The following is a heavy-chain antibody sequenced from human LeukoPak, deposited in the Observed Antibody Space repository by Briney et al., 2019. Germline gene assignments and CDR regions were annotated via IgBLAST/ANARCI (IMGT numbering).Heavy chain of an antibody. CDR1: GGSIGCYY. D-gene: IGHD3-10*01. CDR3: AIGPFPNYYGSGSFDY. J-gene: IGHJ4*02. Sequence: SETLSLTCSVSGGSIGCYYWIWIGQRPGKGLDWIGSIYFNGLTKYNPSLKSRLSISLDTTENRFSLNVSFVTAADTAVYYCAIGPFPNYYGSGSFDYGSQGNLVTVSS. V-gene: IGHV4-59*01. CDR2: IYFNGLT.